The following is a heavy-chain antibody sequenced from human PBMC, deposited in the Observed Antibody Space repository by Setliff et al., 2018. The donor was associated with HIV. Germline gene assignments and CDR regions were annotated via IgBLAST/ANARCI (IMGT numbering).Heavy chain of an antibody. Sequence: ASVKVSCKGSGYRFMSYGFTWVRQAPGQGLEWVGWINSYLAETKYAQNLQGRLTLTTDTSTNTAFMELRSLTSDDTAVYYCAREVDGVELDHWGQGSQVTVSS. CDR2: INSYLAET. CDR3: AREVDGVELDH. CDR1: GYRFMSYG. V-gene: IGHV1-18*01. J-gene: IGHJ4*02.